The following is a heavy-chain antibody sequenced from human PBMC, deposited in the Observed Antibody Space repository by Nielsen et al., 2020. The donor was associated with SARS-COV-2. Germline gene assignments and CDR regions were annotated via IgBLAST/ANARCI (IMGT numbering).Heavy chain of an antibody. Sequence: ASVKVPCMDCGYSLPSYVIIWVRPAPRQGLEGMGLLSPYNSDTKIAEKSEGRVAMTTDTSTRTAYMELRRLRFDDTAMYYCARDTPVWEIVKNDAFDVWGQGTMVIVSS. CDR3: ARDTPVWEIVKNDAFDV. J-gene: IGHJ3*01. D-gene: IGHD1-26*01. CDR2: LSPYNSDT. CDR1: GYSLPSYV. V-gene: IGHV1-18*01.